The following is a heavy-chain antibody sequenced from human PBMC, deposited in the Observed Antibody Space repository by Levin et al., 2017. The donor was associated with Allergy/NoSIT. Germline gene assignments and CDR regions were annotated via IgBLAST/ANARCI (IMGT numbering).Heavy chain of an antibody. V-gene: IGHV5-51*01. Sequence: KVSCKGSGYSFTSYWIGWVRQMPGKGLEWMGIIYPGDSDTRYSPSFQGQVTISADKSISTAYLQWSSLKASDTAMYYCARLSRLVVVAATLLDYWGQGTLVTVSS. D-gene: IGHD2-15*01. J-gene: IGHJ4*02. CDR1: GYSFTSYW. CDR3: ARLSRLVVVAATLLDY. CDR2: IYPGDSDT.